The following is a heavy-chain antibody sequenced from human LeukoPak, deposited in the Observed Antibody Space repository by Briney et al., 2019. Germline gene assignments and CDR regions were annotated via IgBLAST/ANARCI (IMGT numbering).Heavy chain of an antibody. V-gene: IGHV3-49*03. CDR1: GFTFGDYA. CDR2: IRSKAYGGTT. D-gene: IGHD6-25*01. Sequence: GGSLRLSCTASGFTFGDYAMSWFRQAPGKGLEWVGFIRSKAYGGTTEYAASVKGRFTISRDESKSIAYLQMNSLKTEDTAVYYCTRPKSGYSGIASPYWGQGTLVTVSS. J-gene: IGHJ4*02. CDR3: TRPKSGYSGIASPY.